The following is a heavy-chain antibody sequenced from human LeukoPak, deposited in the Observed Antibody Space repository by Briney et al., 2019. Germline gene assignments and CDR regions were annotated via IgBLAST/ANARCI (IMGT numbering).Heavy chain of an antibody. D-gene: IGHD3-10*01. Sequence: GGSLRLSCAASGFTFSSYTMHWVRQAPGKGLEWVAVISYDGSNKYYADSVKGRFAISRDNSKNTLYLQMNSLRAEDTAVYYCARAVGGSGSYRFFDLWGHGTLVTVSS. J-gene: IGHJ2*01. V-gene: IGHV3-30*09. CDR1: GFTFSSYT. CDR2: ISYDGSNK. CDR3: ARAVGGSGSYRFFDL.